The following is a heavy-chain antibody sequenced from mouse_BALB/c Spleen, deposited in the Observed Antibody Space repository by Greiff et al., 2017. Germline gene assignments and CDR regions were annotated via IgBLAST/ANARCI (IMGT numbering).Heavy chain of an antibody. J-gene: IGHJ4*01. CDR2: INSNGGST. CDR1: GFTFSSYG. D-gene: IGHD2-3*01. CDR3: ARDGIYDCLMDY. V-gene: IGHV5-6-3*01. Sequence: EVQLVESGGGLVQPGGSLKLSCAASGFTFSSYGMSWVRQTPDKRLELVATINSNGGSTYYPDSVKGRFTISRDNAKNTLYLQMSSLKSEDTAMYYCARDGIYDCLMDYWGQGTSVTVSS.